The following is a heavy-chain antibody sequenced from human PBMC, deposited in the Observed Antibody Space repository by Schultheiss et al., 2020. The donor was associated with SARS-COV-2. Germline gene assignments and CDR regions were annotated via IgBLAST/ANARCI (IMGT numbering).Heavy chain of an antibody. V-gene: IGHV3-33*01. CDR3: ARARYGSRPILTWYFDL. D-gene: IGHD6-13*01. CDR1: GFTFSSYG. J-gene: IGHJ2*01. Sequence: GESLKISCAASGFTFSSYGMHWVRQAPGKGLEWVAVIWYDGSNKYYADSVKGRFTISRDNSKNTLYLQMNSLRAEDTAVYYCARARYGSRPILTWYFDLWGRGNLVTVSS. CDR2: IWYDGSNK.